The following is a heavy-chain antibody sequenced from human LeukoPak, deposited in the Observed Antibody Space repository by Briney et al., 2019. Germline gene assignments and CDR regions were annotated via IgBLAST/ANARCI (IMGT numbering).Heavy chain of an antibody. V-gene: IGHV4-61*08. D-gene: IGHD2-15*01. Sequence: PSETLSLTCTVSGGSISSGGYYWSWIRQPPGKGLEWIGYIYYSGSTNYNPSLKSRVTISVDTSKNQFSLKLSSVTAADTAVYYCARLHGYCSGGSCRSDAFDIWGQGTMVTVSS. CDR2: IYYSGST. J-gene: IGHJ3*02. CDR1: GGSISSGGYY. CDR3: ARLHGYCSGGSCRSDAFDI.